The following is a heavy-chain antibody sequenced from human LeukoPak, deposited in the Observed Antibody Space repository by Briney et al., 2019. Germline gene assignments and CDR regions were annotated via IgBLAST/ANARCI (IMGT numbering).Heavy chain of an antibody. CDR3: ARSDVVAVTATTHFDY. CDR2: INPNSGGT. Sequence: ASVKVSCKAPGYTFTAYYIHWVRQAPGQGLEWMGWINPNSGGTNYAQNFQGRVTMTSDTSTYTTHMELSRLRSDDTAVYYCARSDVVAVTATTHFDYWGQGTLVTVSS. V-gene: IGHV1-2*02. CDR1: GYTFTAYY. J-gene: IGHJ4*02. D-gene: IGHD2-15*01.